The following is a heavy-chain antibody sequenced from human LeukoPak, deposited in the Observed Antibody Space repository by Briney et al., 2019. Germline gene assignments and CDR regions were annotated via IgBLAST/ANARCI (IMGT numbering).Heavy chain of an antibody. J-gene: IGHJ4*02. CDR1: GFTFSSYA. V-gene: IGHV3-23*01. CDR3: ARDIWRHGVCYY. CDR2: ISGSGGST. D-gene: IGHD2-8*01. Sequence: GGSLRLSCAACGFTFSSYAMSWVRQAPGKGLEGVSAISGSGGSTYYADSVKGRFTISRDNSKNALYLQMNSLRSEDAAVYYCARDIWRHGVCYYWGQGTLVTVSS.